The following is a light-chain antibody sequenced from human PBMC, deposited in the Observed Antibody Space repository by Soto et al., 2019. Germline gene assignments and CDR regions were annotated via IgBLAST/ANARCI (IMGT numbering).Light chain of an antibody. CDR3: QQSNNWPYT. CDR2: GAS. V-gene: IGKV3-15*01. J-gene: IGKJ2*01. CDR1: QSVRDN. Sequence: EIVMTHSPATLSVSPVERATLSCRASQSVRDNLAWYQQKPGQAPRLLIYGASTRATSIPARFSGSGSGTEFTVTINSLQSEDFALYFCQQSNNWPYTFGQGTKLEIK.